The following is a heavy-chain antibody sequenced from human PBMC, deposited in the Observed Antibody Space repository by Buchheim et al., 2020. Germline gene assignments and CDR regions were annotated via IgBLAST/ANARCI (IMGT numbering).Heavy chain of an antibody. D-gene: IGHD2-2*01. CDR3: ARGVVVPAATIWFDP. Sequence: QVQLQEPGPGLVKPSETLSLTCTVSGGSISSYYWSWIRQPPGKGLEWIGYIYYSGSTNYNPSLKSRVTISVDTSKNQFSLKLSSVTAADTAVYYCARGVVVPAATIWFDPWGQGTL. CDR2: IYYSGST. CDR1: GGSISSYY. J-gene: IGHJ5*02. V-gene: IGHV4-59*08.